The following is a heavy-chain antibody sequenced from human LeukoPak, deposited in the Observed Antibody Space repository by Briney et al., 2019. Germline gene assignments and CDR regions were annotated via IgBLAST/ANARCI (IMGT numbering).Heavy chain of an antibody. V-gene: IGHV4-39*01. CDR3: ARGMIDYDSKGFDC. CDR1: GGSISSSSHS. D-gene: IGHD3-22*01. J-gene: IGHJ4*02. Sequence: PSETLFLTCTVSGGSISSSSHSWGWIRQPPGKGLEWIGSIYYSGSTYYNPSLKSRVTISVDASKNQFSLKLSSVTAADTAVYYCARGMIDYDSKGFDCWGQGTLVTVSS. CDR2: IYYSGST.